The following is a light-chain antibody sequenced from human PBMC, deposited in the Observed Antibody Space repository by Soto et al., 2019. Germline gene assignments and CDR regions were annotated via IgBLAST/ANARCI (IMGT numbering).Light chain of an antibody. CDR3: SSYTSSSTLHV. J-gene: IGLJ1*01. Sequence: QSALTQPASVSGSPGQSITISCTGTSSDVGGYNYVSWYQQHPGKAPKLMIYDVSNRPSGDPNRFSGSKSGNTASLTISGLQAEHEADYYCSSYTSSSTLHVFGTGTKVTVL. CDR2: DVS. CDR1: SSDVGGYNY. V-gene: IGLV2-14*01.